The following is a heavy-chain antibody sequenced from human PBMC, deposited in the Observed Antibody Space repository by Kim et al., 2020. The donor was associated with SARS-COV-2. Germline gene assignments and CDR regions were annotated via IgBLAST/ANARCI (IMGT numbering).Heavy chain of an antibody. J-gene: IGHJ4*02. CDR3: ARTGRSYSLDY. CDR2: T. Sequence: TNSNPSLKSRVTISVDTSKNQFSLKLSSVTAADTAVYYCARTGRSYSLDYWGQGTLVTVSS. D-gene: IGHD1-26*01. V-gene: IGHV4-59*01.